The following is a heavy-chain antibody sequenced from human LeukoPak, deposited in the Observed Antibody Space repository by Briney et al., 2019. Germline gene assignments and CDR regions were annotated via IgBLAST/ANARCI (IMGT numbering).Heavy chain of an antibody. CDR2: INHSGST. D-gene: IGHD1-26*01. J-gene: IGHJ6*03. CDR3: ARAQVGATTSWPSGGHYMDV. Sequence: PSENLSLTCAVYGGSFSGYYWSWIRQPPGKGLEWIGEINHSGSTNYNPSLKSRITISVDTSKNQFSLKLSSVTAADTAVYYCARAQVGATTSWPSGGHYMDVWGKGTTVTISS. V-gene: IGHV4-34*01. CDR1: GGSFSGYY.